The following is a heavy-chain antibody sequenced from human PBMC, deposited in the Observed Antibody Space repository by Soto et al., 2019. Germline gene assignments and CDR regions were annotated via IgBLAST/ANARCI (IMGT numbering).Heavy chain of an antibody. V-gene: IGHV4-61*01. D-gene: IGHD3-3*01. Sequence: NPSETLSLTCTVSGVSVSSNSYYWSWIRQPPGEGLEWIGYIYDSASTSYNPSLKSRVTTSLVTSKNQFSLNLSSVTPADTAVYYCARRSSRLLVYDYWGLGTLVTVSS. CDR3: ARRSSRLLVYDY. J-gene: IGHJ4*02. CDR1: GVSVSSNSYY. CDR2: IYDSAST.